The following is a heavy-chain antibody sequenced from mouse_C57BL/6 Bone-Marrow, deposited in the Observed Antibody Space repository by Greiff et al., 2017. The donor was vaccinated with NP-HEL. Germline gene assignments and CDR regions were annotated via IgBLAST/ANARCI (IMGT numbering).Heavy chain of an antibody. CDR2: IDPSDSET. CDR1: GYTFTSYW. CDR3: ARDYYGSIHWYFDV. V-gene: IGHV1-52*01. Sequence: QVQLQQPGAELVRPGSSVKLSCKASGYTFTSYWMHWVKQRPIQGLEWIGNIDPSDSETHYNQKFKDKATLTVDKSSSTAYMQLSSLTSEDSAVYYCARDYYGSIHWYFDVWGTGTTVTDSS. J-gene: IGHJ1*03. D-gene: IGHD1-1*01.